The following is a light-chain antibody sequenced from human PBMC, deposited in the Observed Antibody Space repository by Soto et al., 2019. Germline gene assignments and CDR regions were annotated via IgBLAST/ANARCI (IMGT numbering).Light chain of an antibody. J-gene: IGKJ1*01. Sequence: DIQLTQSPSSLSASVGDRITITCRASQSISTYLNWYQQKTGEAPTLLVYDSSTLQSGVPSRFSGSGFGAEFTLTVSSLQPEDFATYYCQQSYSNPTWTFGQGTKVEIK. CDR3: QQSYSNPTWT. V-gene: IGKV1-39*01. CDR1: QSISTY. CDR2: DSS.